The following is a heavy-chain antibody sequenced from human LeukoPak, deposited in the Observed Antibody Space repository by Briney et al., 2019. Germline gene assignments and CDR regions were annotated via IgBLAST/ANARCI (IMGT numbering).Heavy chain of an antibody. V-gene: IGHV3-21*01. J-gene: IGHJ6*03. CDR3: ARAAVDTAMAGYYYYYYMDV. Sequence: GGSLRLSCAASGFTFSSYSMNWVRQAPGKGLEWVSSISSSSSYIYYADSVKGRFTISRDNAKNSLYLQMNSLRAEDTAVYYCARAAVDTAMAGYYYYYYMDVWGKGTTVTVSS. D-gene: IGHD5-18*01. CDR2: ISSSSSYI. CDR1: GFTFSSYS.